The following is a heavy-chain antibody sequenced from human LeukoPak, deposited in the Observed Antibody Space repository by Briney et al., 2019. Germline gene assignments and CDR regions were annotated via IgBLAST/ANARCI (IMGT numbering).Heavy chain of an antibody. Sequence: PSETLSLTCTVSGASIGNYYWSWIRHPPGKGREWIGEINHSGSTNYNPSLKSRVTISVDTSKNQSSLKLSSVTAADTAVYFCARGPYSYDSSGAFDIWGQGTMVTVSS. J-gene: IGHJ3*02. CDR2: INHSGST. CDR1: GASIGNYY. CDR3: ARGPYSYDSSGAFDI. V-gene: IGHV4-34*01. D-gene: IGHD3-22*01.